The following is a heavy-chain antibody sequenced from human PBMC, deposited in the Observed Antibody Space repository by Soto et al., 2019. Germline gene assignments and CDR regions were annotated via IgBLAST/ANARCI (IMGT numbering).Heavy chain of an antibody. Sequence: QVQLVESGGGVVQPGRSLRLSCAASGFTFSNCVMHWVRQAPGKGLEWMAVISFDGTNKDYADSVKGRFTISRDNSKNTLYLQMDSLRDEDTAVYYCARGGLGELSPPLRTDYWGQGTLVTVSS. CDR2: ISFDGTNK. D-gene: IGHD3-16*02. V-gene: IGHV3-30-3*01. CDR3: ARGGLGELSPPLRTDY. CDR1: GFTFSNCV. J-gene: IGHJ4*02.